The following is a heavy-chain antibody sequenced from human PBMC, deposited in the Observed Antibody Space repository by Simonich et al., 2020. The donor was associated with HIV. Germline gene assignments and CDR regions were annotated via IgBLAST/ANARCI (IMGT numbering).Heavy chain of an antibody. CDR1: GFTFSTYW. Sequence: EVQLVESGGGLVQSGVSLRLSCAASGFTFSTYWMHWVRQAPGKGLVWVSRINSYGSSTRYADSVKGRFTISRDNAKNTLYLQMNSLGAEDTAVYYCSRAWHKLDYWGQGTLVTVSS. CDR2: INSYGSST. V-gene: IGHV3-74*01. J-gene: IGHJ4*02. CDR3: SRAWHKLDY.